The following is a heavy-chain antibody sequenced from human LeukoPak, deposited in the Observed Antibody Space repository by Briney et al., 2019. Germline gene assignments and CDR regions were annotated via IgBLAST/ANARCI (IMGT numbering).Heavy chain of an antibody. CDR1: GFTFSSYG. D-gene: IGHD3-22*01. CDR3: ARVFNYYDSSGYPHSLGYFDY. CDR2: ISSSTSTI. V-gene: IGHV3-48*04. Sequence: GGSLRLSCAASGFTFSSYGMNWVRQAPGKGLEWVSYISSSTSTIYYADSVKGRFTISRDNAKNSLYLQMNSLRAEDTAVYYCARVFNYYDSSGYPHSLGYFDYWGQGTLVTVSS. J-gene: IGHJ4*02.